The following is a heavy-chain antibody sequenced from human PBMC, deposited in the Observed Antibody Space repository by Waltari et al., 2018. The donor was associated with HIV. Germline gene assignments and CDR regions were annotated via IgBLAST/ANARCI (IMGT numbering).Heavy chain of an antibody. Sequence: QVQLQESGPGLVKPSETLSLTCNVSGASITSSHWSWIRQPPGKGLEWIGYINHIGSTNYNPSLKSRINMSVDTSKNQFSLNLKSVTAADTAVYYCARVGHFDWLLPFDYWGQGALVTVSS. CDR2: INHIGST. D-gene: IGHD3-9*01. V-gene: IGHV4-59*01. J-gene: IGHJ4*02. CDR1: GASITSSH. CDR3: ARVGHFDWLLPFDY.